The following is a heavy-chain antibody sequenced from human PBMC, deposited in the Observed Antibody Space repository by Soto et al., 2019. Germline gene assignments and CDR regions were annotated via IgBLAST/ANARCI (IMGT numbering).Heavy chain of an antibody. CDR2: IYYSGST. CDR3: ARRWGAAFDY. Sequence: QVQLQESGPGLVKPSETLSLTCTVSGGSISSYYWSWIRQPPGKGLEWIGYIYYSGSTNYNPSLTRRVTTSVDTSNNRFSLKLSSVTAADTAVYYCARRWGAAFDYWGQGTLVTVSS. J-gene: IGHJ4*02. CDR1: GGSISSYY. V-gene: IGHV4-59*08. D-gene: IGHD1-26*01.